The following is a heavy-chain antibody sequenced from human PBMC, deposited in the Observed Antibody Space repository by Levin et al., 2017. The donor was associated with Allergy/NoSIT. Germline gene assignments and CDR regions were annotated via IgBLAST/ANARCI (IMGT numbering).Heavy chain of an antibody. V-gene: IGHV3-15*01. D-gene: IGHD6-13*01. CDR1: GFTFSNAW. J-gene: IGHJ3*02. Sequence: GGSLRLSCAASGFTFSNAWMSWVRQAPGKGLEWVGRIKSKTDGGTTDYAAPVKGRFTISRDDSKNTLYLQMNSLKTEDTAVYYCTTDRVNSSSWYVAFDSWGQGTMVTVSS. CDR2: IKSKTDGGTT. CDR3: TTDRVNSSSWYVAFDS.